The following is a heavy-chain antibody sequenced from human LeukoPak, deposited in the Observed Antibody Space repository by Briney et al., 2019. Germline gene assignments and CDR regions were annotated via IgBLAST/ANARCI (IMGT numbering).Heavy chain of an antibody. CDR3: AKGGATVIDY. J-gene: IGHJ4*02. D-gene: IGHD4-17*01. CDR2: INSDGSST. V-gene: IGHV3-74*01. CDR1: AFTFSNYW. Sequence: GGSLRLSCAASAFTFSNYWMDWVRQAPGKGLGWVSRINSDGSSTTSADSVKGRFTISRDNAKNTLYLQMNSLRAEDTAVYYCAKGGATVIDYWGQGTLVTVSS.